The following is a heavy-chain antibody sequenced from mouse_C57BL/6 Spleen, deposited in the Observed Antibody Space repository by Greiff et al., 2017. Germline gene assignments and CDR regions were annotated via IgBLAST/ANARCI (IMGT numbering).Heavy chain of an antibody. Sequence: QVQLQQPGAELVKPGASVKLSCKASGYTFTSYWMHWVKQRPGRGLEWIGRIDPNSGGTKYNAKFKGKATLTGDKPSSTAYMQLSSLTSEDSAVYDCARSRDYDRGYYFDYWGQGTTLTVSS. CDR1: GYTFTSYW. D-gene: IGHD2-4*01. CDR2: IDPNSGGT. CDR3: ARSRDYDRGYYFDY. V-gene: IGHV1-72*01. J-gene: IGHJ2*01.